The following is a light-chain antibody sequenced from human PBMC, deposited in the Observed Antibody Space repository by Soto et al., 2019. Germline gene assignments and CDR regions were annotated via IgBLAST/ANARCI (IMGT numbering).Light chain of an antibody. CDR2: GAS. Sequence: EIAMTQSPVTLSASPGERVTLSCRASQSVNINLAWYQQRPGQAPRVLIYGASNRASGIPDRFSGSGSGTDFTLTISSLVPDDFALYYCQQYKDWPPLTFGGGTMVEIK. CDR3: QQYKDWPPLT. CDR1: QSVNIN. V-gene: IGKV3D-15*01. J-gene: IGKJ4*01.